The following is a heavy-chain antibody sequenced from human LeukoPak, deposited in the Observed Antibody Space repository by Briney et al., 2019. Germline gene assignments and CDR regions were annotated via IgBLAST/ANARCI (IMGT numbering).Heavy chain of an antibody. Sequence: SETLSLTCAVYGGSFSGYYWSWIRQPPGKGLEWIGEINHSGSTNYNPSLKSRVTISVDTSKNQFSLKLSSVTAADTAVYYCARHHVLRFLEWLSPTNYYGMDVWGQGTTVTVSS. CDR2: INHSGST. D-gene: IGHD3-3*01. CDR3: ARHHVLRFLEWLSPTNYYGMDV. V-gene: IGHV4-34*01. CDR1: GGSFSGYY. J-gene: IGHJ6*02.